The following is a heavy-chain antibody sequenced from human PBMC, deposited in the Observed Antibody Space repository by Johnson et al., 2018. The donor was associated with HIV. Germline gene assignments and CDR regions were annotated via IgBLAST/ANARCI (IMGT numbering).Heavy chain of an antibody. D-gene: IGHD6-13*01. CDR1: GFTFDDYG. Sequence: VQLVESGGGVVRSGGSLRLSCAASGFTFDDYGMSWVRQAPGKGLEWVSGINWNGGNTNYAESVKGRFTISRDNSKRTLYLQMNSLRAEDTAVYYCAREQAKAAAGNDAFDIWGQGTMVTVSS. J-gene: IGHJ3*02. V-gene: IGHV3-20*04. CDR3: AREQAKAAAGNDAFDI. CDR2: INWNGGNT.